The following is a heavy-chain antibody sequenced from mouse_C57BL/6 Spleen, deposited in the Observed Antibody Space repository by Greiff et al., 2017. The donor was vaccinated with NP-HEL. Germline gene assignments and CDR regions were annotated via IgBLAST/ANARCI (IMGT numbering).Heavy chain of an antibody. V-gene: IGHV1-55*01. CDR1: GYTFTSYW. D-gene: IGHD1-1*01. CDR2: IYPGSGST. J-gene: IGHJ4*01. Sequence: QVQLQQPGAELVKPGASVKMSCKASGYTFTSYWITWVKQRPGQGLEWIGDIYPGSGSTNDNEKFKSKATLTVDTSSSTAYMQLSSLTSEDSAVYYCARRFSTVVASYYAMDYWGQGTSVTVSS. CDR3: ARRFSTVVASYYAMDY.